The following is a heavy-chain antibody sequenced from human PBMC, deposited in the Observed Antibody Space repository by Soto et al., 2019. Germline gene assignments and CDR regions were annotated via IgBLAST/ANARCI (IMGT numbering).Heavy chain of an antibody. V-gene: IGHV4-30-2*01. CDR2: IYHSGST. Sequence: PSETLSLTCAVSGGSISSGGYSWSWIRQPPGKGLEWIGYIYHSGSTYYNPSLKSRVTISVDRSKNQFSLKLSSVTAADTAVYYCARGLWSGAEYGMDVWGQGTTVTVSS. CDR3: ARGLWSGAEYGMDV. CDR1: GGSISSGGYS. D-gene: IGHD3-3*01. J-gene: IGHJ6*02.